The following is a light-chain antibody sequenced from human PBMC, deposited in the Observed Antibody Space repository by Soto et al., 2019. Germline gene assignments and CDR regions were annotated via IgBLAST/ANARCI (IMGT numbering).Light chain of an antibody. CDR1: QSLLYSNGYNY. J-gene: IGKJ1*01. CDR3: MQALQLRT. V-gene: IGKV2-28*01. CDR2: LGS. Sequence: DIVMTQSPLSLPVTPGEPASISCRSSQSLLYSNGYNYLDWYLQKTGQSPQLLIYLGSNRSSGVPDRFSGSGSSTDFTLKISRVEAEDVGIYYCMQALQLRTFGQGTKVEIK.